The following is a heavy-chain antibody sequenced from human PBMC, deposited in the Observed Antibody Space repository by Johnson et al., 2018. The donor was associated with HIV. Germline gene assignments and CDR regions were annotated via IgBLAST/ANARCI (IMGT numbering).Heavy chain of an antibody. CDR1: GFTSDDYG. CDR2: INWTGGST. J-gene: IGHJ3*02. Sequence: VQLVESGGGVLRPGGSLRLSCAAFGFTSDDYGMSWVRQAPEKVLAWVSGINWTGGSTGYADSVKGRFTISRDNAKNSLYLQMNSLRAEDTALYYCARSHGSSGRGAFDIWGQGTMVTVSS. D-gene: IGHD6-19*01. CDR3: ARSHGSSGRGAFDI. V-gene: IGHV3-20*04.